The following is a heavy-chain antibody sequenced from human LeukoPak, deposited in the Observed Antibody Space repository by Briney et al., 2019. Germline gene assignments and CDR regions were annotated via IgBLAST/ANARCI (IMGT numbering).Heavy chain of an antibody. CDR2: IIPIFGTA. CDR3: ARWGYDILTGYAFDI. V-gene: IGHV1-69*13. Sequence: ASVKVSCKASGGTFSSYAISWVRQAPGQGLEWMGGIIPIFGTANYAQKFQGRVTITADESTSTAYMELSSLRSEDTAVYYCARWGYDILTGYAFDIWGQGTMVTVSS. D-gene: IGHD3-9*01. CDR1: GGTFSSYA. J-gene: IGHJ3*02.